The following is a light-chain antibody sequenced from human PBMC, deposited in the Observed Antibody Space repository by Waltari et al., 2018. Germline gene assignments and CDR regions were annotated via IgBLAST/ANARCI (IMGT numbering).Light chain of an antibody. CDR1: SDDIGAYSY. Sequence: TQPASVSGSPGQSITISCTGTSDDIGAYSYVTWYHQRPGKVPKLIIYDLTERPSGVSNRFSGSKSGSTASLTVSGLQAEDEGLFYCSAYTSRGTLKFGGG. V-gene: IGLV2-14*03. J-gene: IGLJ2*01. CDR2: DLT. CDR3: SAYTSRGTLK.